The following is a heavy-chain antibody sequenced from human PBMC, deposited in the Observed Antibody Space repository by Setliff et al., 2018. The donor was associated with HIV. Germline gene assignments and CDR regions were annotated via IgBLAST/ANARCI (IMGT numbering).Heavy chain of an antibody. D-gene: IGHD3-22*01. CDR3: ARGATMIVVVSGTFDALDI. J-gene: IGHJ3*02. CDR1: GFTFSSYG. V-gene: IGHV3-21*03. CDR2: ISDTSSFK. Sequence: GGSLRLSCAASGFTFSSYGMNWVRQAPGKGLEWVSSISDTSSFKYYADSVKGRFTVSRDNAKSSLYLQMNSLRAEDTAAYYCARGATMIVVVSGTFDALDIWGQGTMVTVSS.